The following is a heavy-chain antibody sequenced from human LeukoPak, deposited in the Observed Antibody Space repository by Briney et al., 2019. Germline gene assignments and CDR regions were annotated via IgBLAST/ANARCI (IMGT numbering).Heavy chain of an antibody. Sequence: SETLSLTCAVYGGSFSGYYWSWIRQPPGKGLEWIGEINHSGSTNYNPSLKSRVTISVDTSKNQFSLQLSSVTAADTAVYYCAVPRSIAARPFHYWGQGTLVTVSS. CDR2: INHSGST. CDR3: AVPRSIAARPFHY. V-gene: IGHV4-34*01. CDR1: GGSFSGYY. J-gene: IGHJ4*02. D-gene: IGHD6-6*01.